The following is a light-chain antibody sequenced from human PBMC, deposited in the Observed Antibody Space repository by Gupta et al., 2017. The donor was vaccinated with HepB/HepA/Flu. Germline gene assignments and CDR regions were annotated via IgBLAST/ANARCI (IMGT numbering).Light chain of an antibody. J-gene: IGKJ5*01. CDR1: QGVGGY. V-gene: IGKV1-9*01. Sequence: DIQLTQSPSFLSTSVGDRVTITCRASQGVGGYLAWYQQRPGKAPNLLIYERSSLQSGVPSRFSGSGSGTEFTLTISSLQPEDFATYYCQQRNSYPITFGQGTRLDIK. CDR2: ERS. CDR3: QQRNSYPIT.